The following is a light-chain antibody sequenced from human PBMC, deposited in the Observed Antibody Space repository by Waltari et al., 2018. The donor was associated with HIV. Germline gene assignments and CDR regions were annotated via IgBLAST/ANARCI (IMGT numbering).Light chain of an antibody. CDR2: ADS. CDR3: QAWDTIREV. V-gene: IGLV3-1*01. J-gene: IGLJ3*02. CDR1: HWNLKY. Sequence: YELAQPPTMSVSPAQTVNITCSGHHWNLKYTCWYQQRPGQPPMLVIYADSQRPSGIPDRFSGSNSGNTSTLTIYEAQTLDEGDYYCQAWDTIREVFGGGTKLTVL.